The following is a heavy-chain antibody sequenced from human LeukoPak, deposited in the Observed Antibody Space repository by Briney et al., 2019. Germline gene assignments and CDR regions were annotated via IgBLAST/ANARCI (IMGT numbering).Heavy chain of an antibody. V-gene: IGHV3-30-3*01. D-gene: IGHD3-3*01. CDR1: GFTFSSYA. Sequence: PGGSLRLSCAASGFTFSSYAMHWVRQAPGKGLEWVAVISYDGSNKYYADFVKGRFTISRDNSKNTLYLQMNSLRAEGTAVYYCARVPGEDRFLEWSISSYYMDVWGKGTTVTVSS. CDR2: ISYDGSNK. CDR3: ARVPGEDRFLEWSISSYYMDV. J-gene: IGHJ6*03.